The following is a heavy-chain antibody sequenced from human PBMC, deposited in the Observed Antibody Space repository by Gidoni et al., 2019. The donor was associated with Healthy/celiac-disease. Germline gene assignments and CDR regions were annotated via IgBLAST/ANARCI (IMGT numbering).Heavy chain of an antibody. J-gene: IGHJ4*02. Sequence: QVQLQEYGPGLVQPSQTLSLTCTVPGGSISSGGYDWSWRRQHPGKGPEWIGYIYYSGSTHYNQSRKSRVTIALDTSKNQLSLKLSSVTAADTAVYYCARDEKGIIDYWGQGTLVTVSS. CDR3: ARDEKGIIDY. D-gene: IGHD2-21*01. V-gene: IGHV4-31*03. CDR1: GGSISSGGYD. CDR2: IYYSGST.